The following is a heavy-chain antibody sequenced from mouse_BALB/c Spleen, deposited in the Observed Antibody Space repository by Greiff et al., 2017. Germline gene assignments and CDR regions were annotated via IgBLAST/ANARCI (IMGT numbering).Heavy chain of an antibody. CDR2: IWSGGST. V-gene: IGHV2-2*02. J-gene: IGHJ4*01. CDR3: ASHRYDAGDYAMDY. D-gene: IGHD2-14*01. Sequence: VKLMESGPGLVQPSQSLSITCTVSGFSLTSYGVHWVRQSPGKGLEWLGVIWSGGSTDYNAAFISRLSISKDNSKSQVFFKMNSLQANDTAIYYCASHRYDAGDYAMDYWGQGTSVTVSS. CDR1: GFSLTSYG.